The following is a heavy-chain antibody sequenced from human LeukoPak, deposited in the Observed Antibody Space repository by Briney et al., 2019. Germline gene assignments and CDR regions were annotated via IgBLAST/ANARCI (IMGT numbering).Heavy chain of an antibody. D-gene: IGHD3-22*01. V-gene: IGHV3-21*01. Sequence: GGSLRLSCAASGFTFSSYSMNWVRQPPGKELEWVSSISTSSGYMYYADSLKGRFTTSRDNAQNSLFLQMNSLRAEDTAVYYCARERRTQDYYDSSGFAFDIWGQGTMVTVSS. CDR1: GFTFSSYS. CDR3: ARERRTQDYYDSSGFAFDI. CDR2: ISTSSGYM. J-gene: IGHJ3*02.